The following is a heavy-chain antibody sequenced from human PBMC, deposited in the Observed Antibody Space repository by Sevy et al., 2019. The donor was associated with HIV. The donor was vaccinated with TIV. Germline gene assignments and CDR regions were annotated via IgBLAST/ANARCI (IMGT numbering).Heavy chain of an antibody. J-gene: IGHJ1*01. CDR1: GGAISSSSYY. V-gene: IGHV4-39*01. CDR2: IYYSGST. D-gene: IGHD6-13*01. Sequence: SETLSLTCTVSGGAISSSSYYWGWIRQPPGKGLEWIGSIYYSGSTSYNPSLKSRVTISVDTSKNQFSLKLSSVTAADTAVYYCARQGEQQLVRLYFRHWGQGTLVTVSS. CDR3: ARQGEQQLVRLYFRH.